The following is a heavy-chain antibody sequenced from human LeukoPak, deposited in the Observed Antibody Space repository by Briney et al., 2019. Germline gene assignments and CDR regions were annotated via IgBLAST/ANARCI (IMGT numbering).Heavy chain of an antibody. CDR3: ARLLARTPYYYYYYMDV. V-gene: IGHV4-59*01. Sequence: SETLSLTCTVSGRSISSYYWSWLRQPPGKGLEWIGYIYYSGSTNYNPSLKSRVTISVDMSKNQFSLKLSSVTAADPAVYYCARLLARTPYYYYYYMDVWGKGTTVTVSS. D-gene: IGHD6-6*01. CDR2: IYYSGST. CDR1: GRSISSYY. J-gene: IGHJ6*03.